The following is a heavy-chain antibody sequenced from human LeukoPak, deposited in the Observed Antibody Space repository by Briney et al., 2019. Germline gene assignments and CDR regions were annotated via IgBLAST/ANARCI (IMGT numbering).Heavy chain of an antibody. Sequence: ASMKVSCKASGYSFTTHYVHWVRQAPGQGLEWMGIINPTVGTTFYAQKFQDRVTMTGDTSASTAYLELNSLRSDDTAVYFCARGHRVEGGGGYGMDVWGKGTTVTVSS. V-gene: IGHV1-46*01. CDR3: ARGHRVEGGGGYGMDV. CDR1: GYSFTTHY. D-gene: IGHD3-16*01. CDR2: INPTVGTT. J-gene: IGHJ6*04.